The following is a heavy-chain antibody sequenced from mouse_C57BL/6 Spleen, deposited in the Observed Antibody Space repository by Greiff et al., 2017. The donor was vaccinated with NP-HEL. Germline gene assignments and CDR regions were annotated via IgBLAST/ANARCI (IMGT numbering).Heavy chain of an antibody. CDR3: ARHWWADY. CDR1: GFTFSSYT. Sequence: EVMLVESGGGLVKPGGSLKLSCAASGFTFSSYTMSWVRQTPEKRLEWVATISGGGGNTYYPDSVKGRFTISRDNAKNTQYLQMSSLRSEDTAVYYCARHWWADYWGQGTTLTVSA. J-gene: IGHJ2*01. CDR2: ISGGGGNT. D-gene: IGHD1-1*02. V-gene: IGHV5-9*01.